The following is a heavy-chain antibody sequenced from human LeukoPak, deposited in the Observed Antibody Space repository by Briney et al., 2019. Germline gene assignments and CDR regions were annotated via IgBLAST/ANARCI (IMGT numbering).Heavy chain of an antibody. J-gene: IGHJ6*03. V-gene: IGHV1-69*13. CDR3: ASVVVVTATNLYYYYYMDV. D-gene: IGHD2-21*02. CDR1: GGTFSSYA. CDR2: IIPIFGTA. Sequence: SVKVSCKASGGTFSSYAISWVRQAPGQGLEWMGGIIPIFGTANYAQKFQGRVTITADESTSTAYMELSSLRSEDTAVYYCASVVVVTATNLYYYYYMDVWGKGTTVTISS.